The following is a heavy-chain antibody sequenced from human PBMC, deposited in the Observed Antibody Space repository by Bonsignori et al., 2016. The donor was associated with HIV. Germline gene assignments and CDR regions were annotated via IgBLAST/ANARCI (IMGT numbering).Heavy chain of an antibody. CDR2: IYTSGST. CDR1: GGSISSYY. V-gene: IGHV4-4*07. D-gene: IGHD5-24*01. J-gene: IGHJ3*02. CDR3: VGGMATIARLSGAFDI. Sequence: SETLSLTCTVSGGSISSYYWSWIRQPAGKGLEWIGRIYTSGSTNYNPSLKSRVTMSVDTSKNQFSLKLSSVTAADTAVYYCVGGMATIARLSGAFDIWGQGTMVTVSS.